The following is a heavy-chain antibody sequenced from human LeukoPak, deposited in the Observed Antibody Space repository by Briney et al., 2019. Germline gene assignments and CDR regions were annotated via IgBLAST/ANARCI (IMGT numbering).Heavy chain of an antibody. CDR3: ARESGQWELLYYFDY. J-gene: IGHJ4*02. Sequence: PGGSLRLSCAASGFTFSDYYMSWIRQAPGKGLEWVSYISSSSSYTNYADSVKGRFPISRDNAKNSLYLQMNSLRAEDTAVYYCARESGQWELLYYFDYWGQGTLVTVSS. CDR1: GFTFSDYY. V-gene: IGHV3-11*06. D-gene: IGHD1-26*01. CDR2: ISSSSSYT.